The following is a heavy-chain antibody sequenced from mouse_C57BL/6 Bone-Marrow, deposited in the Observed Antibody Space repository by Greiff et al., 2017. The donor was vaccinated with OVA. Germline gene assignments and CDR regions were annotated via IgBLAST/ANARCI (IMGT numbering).Heavy chain of an antibody. CDR3: ARGAIYYYGSSDGYFDV. J-gene: IGHJ1*03. CDR1: GFNIKNTY. D-gene: IGHD1-1*01. V-gene: IGHV14-3*01. Sequence: EVKLVESVAELVRPGASVKLSCTASGFNIKNTYMHWVKQRPEQGLEWIGRIDPANGNTKYAPKFQGKATITADTSSNTAYLQLSSLTSEDTAIYYCARGAIYYYGSSDGYFDVWGTGTTVTVSS. CDR2: IDPANGNT.